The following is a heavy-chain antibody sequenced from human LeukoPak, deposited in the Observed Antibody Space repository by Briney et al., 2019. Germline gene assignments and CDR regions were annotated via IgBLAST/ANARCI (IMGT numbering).Heavy chain of an antibody. CDR2: IKQDGSEK. CDR1: GFTFSSYW. CDR3: ARDQVYYYDSSGYHDY. J-gene: IGHJ4*02. Sequence: GGSLRLSCAASGFTFSSYWMSWVRQAPGKGLEWVANIKQDGSEKYYVDSVKGRFTISRDNAKNSLYLQMNSLRAEDTAVYYCARDQVYYYDSSGYHDYWGQGTLVTVSS. D-gene: IGHD3-22*01. V-gene: IGHV3-7*01.